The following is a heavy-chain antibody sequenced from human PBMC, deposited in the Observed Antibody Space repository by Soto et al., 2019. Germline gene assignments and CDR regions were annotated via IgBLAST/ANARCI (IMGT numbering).Heavy chain of an antibody. V-gene: IGHV6-1*01. D-gene: IGHD5-12*01. J-gene: IGHJ4*02. Sequence: SQTLSLTCAISGDSVSSNSAAWNWIRQSPSRGLEWLGRTYFRSKWYSDYAASVKSRITINPDTSKNQFSLHLNSVTPEDTAVYYCAREGLVATIRGIFPFDYWGPGTLVTVSS. CDR2: TYFRSKWYS. CDR3: AREGLVATIRGIFPFDY. CDR1: GDSVSSNSAA.